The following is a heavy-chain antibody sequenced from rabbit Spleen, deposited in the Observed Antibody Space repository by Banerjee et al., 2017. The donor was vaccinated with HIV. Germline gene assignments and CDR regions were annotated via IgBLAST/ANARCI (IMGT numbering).Heavy chain of an antibody. CDR2: INSITGKT. CDR1: GVSFSSDNY. J-gene: IGHJ4*01. CDR3: ARYSDNTIYSL. D-gene: IGHD2-1*01. Sequence: QSLEESGGDLVKPGASLTLTCTASGVSFSSDNYICWVRQAPGKGLEWIGCINSITGKTVYATWAKGRFTISRASSTTVFLQMTSLTAADTATYFCARYSDNTIYSLWGPGTLVTVS. V-gene: IGHV1S40*01.